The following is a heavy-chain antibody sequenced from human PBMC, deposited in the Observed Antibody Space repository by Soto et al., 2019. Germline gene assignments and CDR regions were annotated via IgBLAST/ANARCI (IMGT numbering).Heavy chain of an antibody. Sequence: PGGSLRLSCAASGFTFSSYSMNWVHQAPGKGLEWVSSISSSSSYIYYADSVKGRFTISRDNAKNSLYLQMNSLRAEDTAVYYCARADYGDYSEWFDPWGQGTLVTVSS. J-gene: IGHJ5*02. CDR1: GFTFSSYS. D-gene: IGHD4-17*01. CDR2: ISSSSSYI. CDR3: ARADYGDYSEWFDP. V-gene: IGHV3-21*01.